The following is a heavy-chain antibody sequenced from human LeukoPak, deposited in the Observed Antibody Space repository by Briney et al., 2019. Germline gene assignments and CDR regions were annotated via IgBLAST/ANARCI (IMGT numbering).Heavy chain of an antibody. CDR2: IIPIFGTA. V-gene: IGHV1-69*05. CDR1: GGTFSSYA. CDR3: ASLNFSVGNYYFEY. J-gene: IGHJ4*02. Sequence: ASVKVSCKASGGTFSSYAISWVRQAPGQGLGWMGGIIPIFGTANYAQKFQGRVTITTDESTSTAYMELSSLRSEDTAVYYCASLNFSVGNYYFEYWGQGTLVTVSS. D-gene: IGHD1-26*01.